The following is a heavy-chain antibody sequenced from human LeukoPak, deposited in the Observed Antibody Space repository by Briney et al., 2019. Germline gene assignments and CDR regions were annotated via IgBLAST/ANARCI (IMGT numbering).Heavy chain of an antibody. CDR2: MNPNSGNT. CDR3: ARDYGSGSVHYYGMDV. J-gene: IGHJ6*02. D-gene: IGHD3-10*01. V-gene: IGHV1-8*02. CDR1: GYTFTSYY. Sequence: GASVKVSCKASGYTFTSYYMHWVRQAPGQGLEWMGWMNPNSGNTGYAQKFQGRVTMTRNTSISTAYMELSSLRSEDTAVYYCARDYGSGSVHYYGMDVWGQGTTVTVSS.